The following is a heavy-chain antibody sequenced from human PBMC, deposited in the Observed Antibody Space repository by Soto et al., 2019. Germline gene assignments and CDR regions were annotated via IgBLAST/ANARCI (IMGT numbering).Heavy chain of an antibody. Sequence: GGSLRLSCAASGFTFSDHYMDWVRQAPGKGLEWVGRTRNKANSYTTEYAASVKGRFTISRDDSKNSLYLQMNSLKTEDTDVYYCARGDTMAMDVWGQGTTVNVSS. D-gene: IGHD3-10*01. CDR2: TRNKANSYTT. J-gene: IGHJ6*02. V-gene: IGHV3-72*01. CDR1: GFTFSDHY. CDR3: ARGDTMAMDV.